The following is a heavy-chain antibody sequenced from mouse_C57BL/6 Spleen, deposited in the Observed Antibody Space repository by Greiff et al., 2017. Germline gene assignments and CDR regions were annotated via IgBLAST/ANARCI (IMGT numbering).Heavy chain of an antibody. J-gene: IGHJ3*01. CDR1: GYAFSSYW. CDR2: IYPGDGDT. V-gene: IGHV1-80*01. D-gene: IGHD1-1*01. CDR3: ARWRDYYGPWFAY. Sequence: QVQLQQSGAELVKPGASVKISCKASGYAFSSYWMNWVKQRPGKGLEWIGQIYPGDGDTNYNGKFKGKATLTADKSSSTAYMQLSSLTSEDSAVYFCARWRDYYGPWFAYWGQGTLVTVSA.